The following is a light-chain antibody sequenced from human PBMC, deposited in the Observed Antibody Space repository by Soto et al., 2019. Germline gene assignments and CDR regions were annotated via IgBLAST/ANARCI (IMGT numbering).Light chain of an antibody. CDR2: AAS. CDR1: QSLTNNY. CDR3: QQYGSSLPVT. Sequence: EIVLTQSPGTLSLSPGERATLSCRASQSLTNNYLAWYQQKPGQAPRLLIYAASSRATGIPDRFNGSGSETDFTLTISRLEPEDFAVYYCQQYGSSLPVTFGGGTNVEIK. V-gene: IGKV3-20*01. J-gene: IGKJ4*01.